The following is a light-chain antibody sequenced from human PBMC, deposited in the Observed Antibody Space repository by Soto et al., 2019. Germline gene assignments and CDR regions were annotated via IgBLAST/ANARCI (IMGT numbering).Light chain of an antibody. J-gene: IGKJ5*01. CDR2: DAS. CDR1: QSISSW. CDR3: QHADSFPLIT. V-gene: IGKV1-5*01. Sequence: IQMTQSAATLSASVGDRVTITCRASQSISSWLAWYQQKPGKAPKLLIYDASSLESGVPSRFSGSGSGTEFTLTISSLQPEDFATYYCQHADSFPLITFGQGTRLEIK.